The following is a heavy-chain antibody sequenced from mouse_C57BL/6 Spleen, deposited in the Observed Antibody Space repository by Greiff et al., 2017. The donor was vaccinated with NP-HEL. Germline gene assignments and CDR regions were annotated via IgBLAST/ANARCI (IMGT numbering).Heavy chain of an antibody. V-gene: IGHV7-1*01. Sequence: DVQLQESGGGLVQSGRSLRLSCATSGFTFSDFYMEWVRQAPGKGLEWIAASRNKANDYTTEYSASVKGRFIVSRDTSQSILYLQMNALRAEDTAIYYCARDFYYGYPFAYWGQGTLVTVSA. CDR2: SRNKANDYTT. CDR1: GFTFSDFY. J-gene: IGHJ3*01. CDR3: ARDFYYGYPFAY. D-gene: IGHD2-2*01.